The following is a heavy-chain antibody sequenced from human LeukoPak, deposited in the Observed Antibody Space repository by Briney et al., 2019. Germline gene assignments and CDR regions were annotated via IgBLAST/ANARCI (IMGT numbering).Heavy chain of an antibody. V-gene: IGHV4-31*03. CDR2: IYYSGST. Sequence: SQTLSLTCTVSGGSISSGGYYWSWIRQHPGQGLEWIGYIYYSGSTYYNPSLKSRVTISVDTSKNQFSLKLSSVTAADTAVYYCASGSHLTADTPGDIDYWGQGTLVTVSS. D-gene: IGHD6-13*01. J-gene: IGHJ4*02. CDR1: GGSISSGGYY. CDR3: ASGSHLTADTPGDIDY.